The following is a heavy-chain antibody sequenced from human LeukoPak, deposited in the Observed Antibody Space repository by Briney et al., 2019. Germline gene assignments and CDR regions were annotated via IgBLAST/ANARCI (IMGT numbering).Heavy chain of an antibody. V-gene: IGHV1-24*01. D-gene: IGHD6-19*01. J-gene: IGHJ4*02. Sequence: ASLKVSCKVSGYTLTELSMHWVRQAPGKGLEWMGGFDPEDGETIYAQKFQGRVTMTEDTSTDTAYMELSSLRSEDTAVYYCATDLSLQKQWLVFDYWGQGTLVTVSS. CDR3: ATDLSLQKQWLVFDY. CDR1: GYTLTELS. CDR2: FDPEDGET.